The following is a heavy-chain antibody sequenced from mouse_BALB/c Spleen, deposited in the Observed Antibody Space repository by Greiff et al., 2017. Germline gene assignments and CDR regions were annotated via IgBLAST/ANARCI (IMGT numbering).Heavy chain of an antibody. CDR1: GYTFTSYN. CDR3: ARRPYYGNPYYAMDY. D-gene: IGHD2-10*01. J-gene: IGHJ4*01. CDR2: IYPGNGDT. Sequence: QVQLQQPGAELVKPGASVKMSCKASGYTFTSYNMHWVKQTPGQGLEWIGAIYPGNGDTSYNQKFKGKATLTADKSSSTAYMQLSSLTSEDSAVYYCARRPYYGNPYYAMDYWGQGTSVTVSS. V-gene: IGHV1-12*01.